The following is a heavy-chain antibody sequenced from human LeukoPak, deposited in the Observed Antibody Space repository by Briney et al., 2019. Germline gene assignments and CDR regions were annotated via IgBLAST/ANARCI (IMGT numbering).Heavy chain of an antibody. J-gene: IGHJ6*02. CDR1: GGSISSYY. CDR2: IYTSGST. D-gene: IGHD3-22*01. V-gene: IGHV4-4*07. CDR3: ARDDYYDSSGYYWDPYYYGMDV. Sequence: KPSETLSLTCTVSGGSISSYYWSWIRQPAGKGLEWIGRIYTSGSTNYNPSLKSRVTISVDTSKNQFSLKLSSVTAADTAVYYCARDDYYDSSGYYWDPYYYGMDVWGQGTTVTVSS.